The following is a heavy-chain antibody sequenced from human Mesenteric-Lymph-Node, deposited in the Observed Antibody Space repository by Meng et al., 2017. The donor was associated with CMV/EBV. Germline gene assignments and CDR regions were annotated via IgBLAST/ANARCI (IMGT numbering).Heavy chain of an antibody. CDR3: ARDRGGDCYYDF. D-gene: IGHD2-21*02. CDR1: GGSISSGSYF. CDR2: IYYSGST. V-gene: IGHV4-31*02. J-gene: IGHJ4*02. Sequence: VAGGSISSGSYFWNWIRQHPGKGLEWIGSIYYSGSTYYNPSLKSRVTISLDPSKNQFSLKLSSVTAADTAVYYCARDRGGDCYYDFWGQGTLVTVSS.